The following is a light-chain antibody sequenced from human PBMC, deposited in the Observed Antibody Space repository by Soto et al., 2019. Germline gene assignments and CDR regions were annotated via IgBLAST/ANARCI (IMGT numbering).Light chain of an antibody. CDR2: DVS. CDR1: SSDVGGYND. J-gene: IGLJ1*01. Sequence: QSALTQPASVSWSPGQSITISCTGTSSDVGGYNDVSWYQQHPGKAPKLLIYDVSNRPSGISNRFSGSKSGNTASLTISGLQAEDEAAYYCSSYTSSSTDVFGTGTKVTVL. V-gene: IGLV2-14*01. CDR3: SSYTSSSTDV.